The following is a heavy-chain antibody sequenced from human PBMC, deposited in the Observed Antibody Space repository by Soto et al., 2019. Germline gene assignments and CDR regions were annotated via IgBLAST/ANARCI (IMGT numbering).Heavy chain of an antibody. V-gene: IGHV4-61*01. CDR2: IYYSGST. CDR1: GGSVSSPRYY. Sequence: QVQLQESGPGLVKPSETLSLTCTVSGGSVSSPRYYWSWVRQSPGKGLEYIGYIYYSGSTNYNPSIKSRVTISADTSNIQFSLKLSSVTAAATAVYYCARGVYGDYRFDLWGQGTLVTVAS. CDR3: ARGVYGDYRFDL. J-gene: IGHJ4*02. D-gene: IGHD4-17*01.